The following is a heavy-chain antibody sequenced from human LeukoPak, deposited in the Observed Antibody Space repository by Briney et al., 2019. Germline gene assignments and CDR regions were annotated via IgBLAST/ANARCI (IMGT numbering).Heavy chain of an antibody. Sequence: ASVKVSCKASGYTFTSYGISWVRQAPGQGLEWMGWISAYNGNTNYAQKLQGRVTMTTDTSTSTAYMELRSLRSDDTAVYYCARVLILYSSSWFDPWGQGTLVTVSS. V-gene: IGHV1-18*01. CDR3: ARVLILYSSSWFDP. CDR2: ISAYNGNT. D-gene: IGHD6-13*01. CDR1: GYTFTSYG. J-gene: IGHJ5*02.